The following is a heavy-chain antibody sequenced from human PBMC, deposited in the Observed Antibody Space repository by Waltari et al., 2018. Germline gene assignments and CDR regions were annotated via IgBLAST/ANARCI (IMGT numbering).Heavy chain of an antibody. J-gene: IGHJ3*02. D-gene: IGHD2-21*02. CDR1: GFSISSHW. CDR2: ITTDVTST. Sequence: EVQLVESGGGLVQSGGSIRLSCEASGFSISSHWMHWVRQAPGKGLVWVSHITTDVTSTNYADSVKGRFTISRDSAKNTLYLQMNSLRAEDTALYYCVREGHDYYNEGDAFDIWGHGTMVTVSS. CDR3: VREGHDYYNEGDAFDI. V-gene: IGHV3-74*01.